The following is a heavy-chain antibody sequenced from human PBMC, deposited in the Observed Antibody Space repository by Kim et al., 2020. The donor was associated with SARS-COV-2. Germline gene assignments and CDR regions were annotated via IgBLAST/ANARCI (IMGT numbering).Heavy chain of an antibody. D-gene: IGHD6-13*01. J-gene: IGHJ4*01. Sequence: GGSLRLSCAASGFTFSSYEMNWVRQAPGKGLEWVSYISSSGSTIYYADSVKGRFTISRDNAKNSLYLQMNSLRAEDTAVYYCATSLAAAGIFYWGQGTLVTVSS. CDR2: ISSSGSTI. V-gene: IGHV3-48*03. CDR1: GFTFSSYE. CDR3: ATSLAAAGIFY.